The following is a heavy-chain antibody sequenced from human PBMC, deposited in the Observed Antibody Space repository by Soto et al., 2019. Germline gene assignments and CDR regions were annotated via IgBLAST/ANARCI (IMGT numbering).Heavy chain of an antibody. D-gene: IGHD3-10*01. Sequence: EVQLVESGGGLVQPGGSLRLSCAASGFTVSSNYISWVRQAPGKGLEWVSVIYSGGSTFYADSVKGRLTSSRDNSKNKLHLQMDRLTAEDKAMYYCARHARSSYYTDAFDIWGQGTMVTVTS. J-gene: IGHJ3*02. CDR3: ARHARSSYYTDAFDI. CDR1: GFTVSSNY. CDR2: IYSGGST. V-gene: IGHV3-66*04.